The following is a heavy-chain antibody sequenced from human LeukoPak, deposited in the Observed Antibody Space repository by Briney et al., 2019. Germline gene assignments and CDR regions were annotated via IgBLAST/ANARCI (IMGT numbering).Heavy chain of an antibody. J-gene: IGHJ4*02. CDR2: IYYSGST. V-gene: IGHV4-59*01. D-gene: IGHD1-26*01. CDR1: GGSISSYY. CDR3: AKHSGSYRSFDY. Sequence: SETLSLTCTVPGGSISSYYWSWIRQPPGKGLEWIGYIYYSGSTNYNPSLKSRVTISVDTSKNQFSLKLSSVTAADTAVYYCAKHSGSYRSFDYWGQGTLVTVSS.